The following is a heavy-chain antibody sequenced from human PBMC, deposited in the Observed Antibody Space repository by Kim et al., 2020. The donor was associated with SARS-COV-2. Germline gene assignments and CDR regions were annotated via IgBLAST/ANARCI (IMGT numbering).Heavy chain of an antibody. Sequence: TTHFAALVEGRFTISRDDSKNMLYLQINSLKTEYTAVYYCTTFNRQNAFDVWGRGTMVIVSS. CDR2: TT. J-gene: IGHJ3*01. V-gene: IGHV3-15*01. CDR3: TTFNRQNAFDV.